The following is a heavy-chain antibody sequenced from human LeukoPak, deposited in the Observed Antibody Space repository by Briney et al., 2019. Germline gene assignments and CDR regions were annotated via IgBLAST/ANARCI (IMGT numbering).Heavy chain of an antibody. CDR3: ARANFLYCSSSTCLFDY. J-gene: IGHJ4*02. CDR2: INPNDGDT. V-gene: IGHV1-2*02. D-gene: IGHD2-2*01. CDR1: GYTFSDYY. Sequence: ASVKVSCKASGYTFSDYYMHWVRQAPGQGFEWMGWINPNDGDTNYAQKFQGRVTMTRDTSISTAHMEVSRLRSDDTAVYYCARANFLYCSSSTCLFDYWGQETLVTVSS.